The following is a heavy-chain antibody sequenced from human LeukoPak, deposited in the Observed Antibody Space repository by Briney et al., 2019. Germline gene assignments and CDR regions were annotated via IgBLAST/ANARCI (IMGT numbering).Heavy chain of an antibody. CDR3: ARELAAGPTL. J-gene: IGHJ4*02. CDR1: GGSFSGYY. D-gene: IGHD6-13*01. Sequence: SETLSHTCAVYGGSFSGYYWSWIRQPPGKGLEWIGEINHSGSTNYNPSLKSRVTISVDTSKNQFSLKLSSVTAADTAVYYCARELAAGPTLWGQGTLVTVSS. V-gene: IGHV4-34*01. CDR2: INHSGST.